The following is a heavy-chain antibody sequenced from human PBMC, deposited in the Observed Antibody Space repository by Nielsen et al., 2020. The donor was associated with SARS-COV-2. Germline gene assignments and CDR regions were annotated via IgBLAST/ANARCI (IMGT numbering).Heavy chain of an antibody. V-gene: IGHV5-10-1*01. Sequence: GESLKISCKGSGYSFTSYWISWVRQMPGKGLEWMGRIDPSDSYTNYSPSFQGHVTISADKSISTAYLQWSSLKASDTAMYYCARLAVEYCSGGSCPTGLNCWGQGTLVTVSS. D-gene: IGHD2-15*01. CDR2: IDPSDSYT. CDR3: ARLAVEYCSGGSCPTGLNC. J-gene: IGHJ4*02. CDR1: GYSFTSYW.